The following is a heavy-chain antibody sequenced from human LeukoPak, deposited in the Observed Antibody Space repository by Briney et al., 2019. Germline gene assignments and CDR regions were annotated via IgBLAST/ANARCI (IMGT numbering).Heavy chain of an antibody. CDR3: ARGSENWFDP. V-gene: IGHV1-69*13. CDR2: ITPIFGTA. J-gene: IGHJ5*02. Sequence: SVKVSCKASGGTFSSYAISWVRQAPGQGLEWMGGITPIFGTANYAQKFQGRVTITADESTSTAYMELSSLRSDDTAVYYCARGSENWFDPWGQGTLATVSS. CDR1: GGTFSSYA. D-gene: IGHD3-10*01.